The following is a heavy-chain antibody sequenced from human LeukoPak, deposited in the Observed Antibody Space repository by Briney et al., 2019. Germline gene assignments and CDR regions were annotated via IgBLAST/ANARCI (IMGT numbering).Heavy chain of an antibody. J-gene: IGHJ2*01. D-gene: IGHD2-21*02. V-gene: IGHV1-69*13. Sequence: SVKVSCKASGDTFSNYGINWVRQAPGQGLEWMGGITPIFHTPNYAQKFQGRVTISADESTITAYMELSSLRSEDTAVYYCVKSGGYATAIRYFDLWGRGTLVTVSS. CDR3: VKSGGYATAIRYFDL. CDR2: ITPIFHTP. CDR1: GDTFSNYG.